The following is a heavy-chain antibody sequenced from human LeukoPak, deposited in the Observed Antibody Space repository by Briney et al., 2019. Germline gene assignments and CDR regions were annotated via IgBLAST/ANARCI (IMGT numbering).Heavy chain of an antibody. CDR2: IIPIFGTA. Sequence: ASVKFSCKASGGTFSSYAISWVRQAPGQGLEWMGRIIPIFGTANYAQKFQGRVTITTDESTSTAYMELSSLRSEDTAVYYCARDKGDFWSGYYLDYWGQGTLVTVSS. D-gene: IGHD3-3*01. CDR1: GGTFSSYA. J-gene: IGHJ4*02. CDR3: ARDKGDFWSGYYLDY. V-gene: IGHV1-69*05.